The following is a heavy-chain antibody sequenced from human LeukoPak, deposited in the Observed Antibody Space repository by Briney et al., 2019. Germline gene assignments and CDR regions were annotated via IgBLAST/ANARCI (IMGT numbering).Heavy chain of an antibody. CDR3: ARETAGYGMDV. V-gene: IGHV3-33*01. CDR2: IWYDGSNK. Sequence: GRSLRLSCAASGFTFSSYGMHWVRQAPGKVLEWVAVIWYDGSNKYYADSVKGRFTISRDNSKNTLYLQMNSLRAEDTAVYYCARETAGYGMDVWGQGTTVTVSS. CDR1: GFTFSSYG. D-gene: IGHD1-14*01. J-gene: IGHJ6*02.